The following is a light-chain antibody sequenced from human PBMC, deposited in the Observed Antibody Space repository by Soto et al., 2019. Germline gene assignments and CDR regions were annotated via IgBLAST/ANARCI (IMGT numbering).Light chain of an antibody. J-gene: IGKJ4*01. CDR1: QDISND. CDR2: AAS. Sequence: DIQMTQSPSSLFASVGDRVTITCRASQDISNDLGWNQEKPGKAPKRLIYAASRLQSGVPSRFSGSGSGTEFTLTITSLQPEDFTTYYCLHHNSYPLTFGGGTRVEIK. V-gene: IGKV1-17*01. CDR3: LHHNSYPLT.